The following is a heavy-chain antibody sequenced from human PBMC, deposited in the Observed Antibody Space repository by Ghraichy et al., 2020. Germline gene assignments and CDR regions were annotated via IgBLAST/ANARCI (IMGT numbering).Heavy chain of an antibody. CDR1: GYSFSAYY. CDR3: ARDRITGPRGWFAP. D-gene: IGHD1-20*01. CDR2: INPDTGGA. Sequence: ASVKVSCQASGYSFSAYYIHWVRQAPGQGLEWMGWINPDTGGANYAQHFQGRVSMTRDTSISTAYMALSRLTSDDTAIYYCARDRITGPRGWFAPWGQGTLVTVSS. J-gene: IGHJ5*02. V-gene: IGHV1-2*02.